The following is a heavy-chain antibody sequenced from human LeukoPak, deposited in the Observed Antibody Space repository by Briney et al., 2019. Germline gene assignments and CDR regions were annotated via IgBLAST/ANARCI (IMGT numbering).Heavy chain of an antibody. CDR1: GFTFTSSA. CDR2: IVVGSGNT. Sequence: SVKVSCKASGFTFTSSAVQWVRQARGQRLEWIGWIVVGSGNTNYAQKFQERVTITRDMSTSTAYMELSSLRSEDTAVYYCARDRTEDYGGNGAFDIWGQGTMVTVSS. V-gene: IGHV1-58*01. CDR3: ARDRTEDYGGNGAFDI. D-gene: IGHD4-23*01. J-gene: IGHJ3*02.